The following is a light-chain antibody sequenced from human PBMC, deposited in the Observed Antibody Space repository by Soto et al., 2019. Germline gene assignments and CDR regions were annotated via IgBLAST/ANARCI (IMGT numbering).Light chain of an antibody. CDR1: SSDVGNYNL. CDR2: DVT. Sequence: QSALTQPASVSGSPGQSITISCTGTSSDVGNYNLVSWYQQHPGKAPKLMIYDVTKRPSGVSNRFSGSKSGNTASLTISGLQAEDEADYYCCSYAGSNTGVFGGGTKLTVL. V-gene: IGLV2-23*02. J-gene: IGLJ3*02. CDR3: CSYAGSNTGV.